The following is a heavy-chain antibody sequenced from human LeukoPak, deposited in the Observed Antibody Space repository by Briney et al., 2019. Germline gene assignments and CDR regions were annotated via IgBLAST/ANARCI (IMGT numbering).Heavy chain of an antibody. V-gene: IGHV4-59*08. D-gene: IGHD3-3*01. Sequence: SETLSLTCTVSGGSISSDYWSWIRQPPGKGLEWIGYVYYSGITNYNPSLKSRVTISVGTSKNHFSLKLTSVTAADTAVYYCARLLGWSGPINWFDPWGRGTLVTVSS. CDR1: GGSISSDY. J-gene: IGHJ5*02. CDR3: ARLLGWSGPINWFDP. CDR2: VYYSGIT.